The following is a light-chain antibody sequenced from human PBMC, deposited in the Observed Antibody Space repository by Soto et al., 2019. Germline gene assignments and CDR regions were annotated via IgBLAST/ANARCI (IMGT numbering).Light chain of an antibody. Sequence: EIVMTQSPATLSVSRGERATLSCRASQTVSSNLAWYQQKPGQAPRLLIYGASTRATGVRARFSCSGSWTECTLTISSLQSEDFEVYYCQQYNNWWTFGQGTKVEIK. CDR2: GAS. J-gene: IGKJ1*01. V-gene: IGKV3-15*01. CDR1: QTVSSN. CDR3: QQYNNWWT.